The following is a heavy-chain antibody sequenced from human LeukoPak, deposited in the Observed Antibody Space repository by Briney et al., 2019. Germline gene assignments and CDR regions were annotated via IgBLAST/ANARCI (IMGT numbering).Heavy chain of an antibody. Sequence: QPGGTLRLSSAASGFTFCSYEMNWVPHAPGKGRVWGSYLSNGGSTIYYADSVKGRFTSSRDNAKNSLYLQMNSVRAEDTAFYCCARDGSGYDYPHYDYWGQGTLVTVSS. CDR3: ARDGSGYDYPHYDY. D-gene: IGHD5-12*01. J-gene: IGHJ4*02. V-gene: IGHV3-48*03. CDR2: LSNGGSTI. CDR1: GFTFCSYE.